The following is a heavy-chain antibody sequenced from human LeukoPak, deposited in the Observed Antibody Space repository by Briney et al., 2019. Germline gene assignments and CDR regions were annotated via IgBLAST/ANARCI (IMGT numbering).Heavy chain of an antibody. CDR3: AKGKNFDY. V-gene: IGHV3-9*03. J-gene: IGHJ4*02. CDR1: GFSFDDYA. D-gene: IGHD3-10*01. CDR2: ISWKIGGI. Sequence: GGSRRLSCAASGFSFDDYAMHWGRQAPGKGVEWGSCISWKIGGIGYADSVEGRLTISRDTATNTLYLQMNSLRAEDMALYYCAKGKNFDYWVQGPLVTVSS.